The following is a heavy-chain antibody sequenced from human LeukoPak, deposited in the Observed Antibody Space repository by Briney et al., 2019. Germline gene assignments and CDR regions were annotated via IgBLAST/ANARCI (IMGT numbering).Heavy chain of an antibody. CDR3: ARLVEMATIIDY. CDR1: GGSISSYY. D-gene: IGHD5-24*01. CDR2: IYYSGST. Sequence: SETLSLTCTVSGGSISSYYWSWIRQAPGKGLEWIGYIYYSGSTNYNPSLKSRVTISVGTSKNQFSLKLSSVTAADTAVYYCARLVEMATIIDYWGQGTLVTVSS. V-gene: IGHV4-59*08. J-gene: IGHJ4*02.